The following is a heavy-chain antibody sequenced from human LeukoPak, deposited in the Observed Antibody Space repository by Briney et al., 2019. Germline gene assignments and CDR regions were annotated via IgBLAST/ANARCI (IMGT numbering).Heavy chain of an antibody. J-gene: IGHJ4*02. Sequence: ASVKVSCKASGYTFTTYGIVWLRQAPGEGIQWMGWISPYNDNTKYAQKLQGRVTMTADTSTSTPYMDLRSLRSDDTAVYYCARDLGYYDSSGYYFPFDYWGQGTLVTVSS. D-gene: IGHD3-22*01. CDR1: GYTFTTYG. V-gene: IGHV1-18*01. CDR3: ARDLGYYDSSGYYFPFDY. CDR2: ISPYNDNT.